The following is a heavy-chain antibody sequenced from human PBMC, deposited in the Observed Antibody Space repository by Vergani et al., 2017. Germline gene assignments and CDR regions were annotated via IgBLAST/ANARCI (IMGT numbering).Heavy chain of an antibody. Sequence: QVQLVESGGGLVKPGGSLRLSCAASGFTFSDYYMSWIRQAPGKGLEWVSYISSSGSTIYYADSVKGRFTISRDIAKNTLYLQVRSLRLEDTGVYHCVRDRGLCAGGRCYTEAWDYWGQGTLVTVSS. V-gene: IGHV3-11*01. CDR1: GFTFSDYY. D-gene: IGHD2-2*02. CDR3: VRDRGLCAGGRCYTEAWDY. J-gene: IGHJ4*02. CDR2: ISSSGSTI.